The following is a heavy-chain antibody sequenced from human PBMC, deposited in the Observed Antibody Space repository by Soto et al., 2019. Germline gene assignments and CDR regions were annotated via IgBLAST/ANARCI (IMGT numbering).Heavy chain of an antibody. Sequence: GGSLRLSCAASGFTFSSYAMSWVRQAPGKGLEWVSAISGSGGSTYYADSVKGRFTISRDNSKNTLYLQMNSLRAEDTAVYYCAKILEELRYFDWLSYYYGMDVWGQGTTVTVSS. J-gene: IGHJ6*02. CDR3: AKILEELRYFDWLSYYYGMDV. CDR2: ISGSGGST. V-gene: IGHV3-23*01. D-gene: IGHD3-9*01. CDR1: GFTFSSYA.